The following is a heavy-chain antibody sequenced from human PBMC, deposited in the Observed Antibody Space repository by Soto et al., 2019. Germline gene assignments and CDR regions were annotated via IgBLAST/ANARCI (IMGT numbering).Heavy chain of an antibody. D-gene: IGHD6-19*01. CDR3: ARYGYSSGWYVVTGIDV. J-gene: IGHJ6*02. CDR1: GYPFTEFG. Sequence: QVQLVQSAAEVKKPGASLKVSCQASGYPFTEFGIAWVRQAPGQGLAWVGWISTYNDNTNYAQKFQGRVTMTTDTSANTAYMELRSLRSDDTAVYYCARYGYSSGWYVVTGIDVWGQGTPVTVSS. V-gene: IGHV1-18*04. CDR2: ISTYNDNT.